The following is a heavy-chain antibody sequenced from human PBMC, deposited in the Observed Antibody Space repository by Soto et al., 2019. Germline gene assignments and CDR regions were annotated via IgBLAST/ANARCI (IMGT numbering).Heavy chain of an antibody. J-gene: IGHJ4*02. CDR3: AKDFTPDSRWDIDY. CDR2: IFGGGGRST. V-gene: IGHV3-23*01. CDR1: GFNFRGYT. Sequence: EVQLLESGGDLVHPGGSLRLSCAASGFNFRGYTMSWIRQAPGKGLEWVSSIFGGGGRSTFYSASVKGRFTIARDDSQNTLCLQMISLRGEDTAMYYCAKDFTPDSRWDIDYWGQGTLVTVSS. D-gene: IGHD1-26*01.